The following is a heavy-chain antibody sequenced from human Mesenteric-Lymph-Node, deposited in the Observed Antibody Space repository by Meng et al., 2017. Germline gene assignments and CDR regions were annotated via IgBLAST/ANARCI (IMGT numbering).Heavy chain of an antibody. CDR1: GGSISSSNYY. J-gene: IGHJ5*02. CDR3: ASNPTGTRGNWFDP. Sequence: QWQRLQSLPGLVKPSKTLSLTCTVSGGSISSSNYYWSWIRQPPGKGLEWSGHIYNSGSTYYNPSLKSRITISVDTSKNQFSLKLSSVTAADTAVYYCASNPTGTRGNWFDPWGQGTLVTVSS. CDR2: IYNSGST. D-gene: IGHD1-7*01. V-gene: IGHV4-30-4*01.